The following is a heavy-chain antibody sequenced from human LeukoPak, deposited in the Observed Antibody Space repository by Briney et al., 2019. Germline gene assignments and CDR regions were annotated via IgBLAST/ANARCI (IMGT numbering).Heavy chain of an antibody. CDR3: AKDRRMMSSYYGMDV. V-gene: IGHV3-30*18. D-gene: IGHD3-16*01. J-gene: IGHJ6*02. Sequence: GESLRLSCAASGFTFWSYGMHWVRQAPGKGLEWVAVISYDGRNENYADSGKGRITISRDNSKNTLYLQMNSLRAEDTAVYYCAKDRRMMSSYYGMDVWGQGTTVTVSS. CDR1: GFTFWSYG. CDR2: ISYDGRNE.